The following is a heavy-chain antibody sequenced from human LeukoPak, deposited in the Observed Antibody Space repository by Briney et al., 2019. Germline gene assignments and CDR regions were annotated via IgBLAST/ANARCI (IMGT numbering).Heavy chain of an antibody. CDR2: IKQDGSEK. CDR3: ARDGADYGDFTFDY. J-gene: IGHJ4*02. Sequence: GGSLRLSCAASGFTFSNAWMSWVRQAPGKGLEWVANIKQDGSEKYYVDSVKGRFAISRDNAKNSLYLQMNSLRAEDTAVYYCARDGADYGDFTFDYWGQGTLVTVSS. D-gene: IGHD4-17*01. V-gene: IGHV3-7*01. CDR1: GFTFSNAW.